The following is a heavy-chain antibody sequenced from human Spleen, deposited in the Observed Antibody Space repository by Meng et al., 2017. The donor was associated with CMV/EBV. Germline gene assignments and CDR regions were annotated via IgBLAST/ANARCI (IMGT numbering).Heavy chain of an antibody. CDR2: IGTAGDT. J-gene: IGHJ4*02. V-gene: IGHV3-13*01. Sequence: GESLKISCAASGFPFSSYDMHWVRQATGKGLEGVSAIGTAGDTYYADSVRGRFTISRENSDNTFYLQMNSLSVEYTSVYYCAKGPATRPCTAVTGRRKADPGPMDSWGQGTLVTVSS. CDR3: AKGPATRPCTAVTGRRKADPGPMDS. CDR1: GFPFSSYD. D-gene: IGHD6-19*01.